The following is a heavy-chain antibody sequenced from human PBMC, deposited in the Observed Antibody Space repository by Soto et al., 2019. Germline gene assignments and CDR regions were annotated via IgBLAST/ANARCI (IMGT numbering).Heavy chain of an antibody. V-gene: IGHV4-39*01. J-gene: IGHJ5*01. Sequence: SETLSLTCTVSGASITSGNYYWGWIRRPPGKGLQWIGSSSYTGNTYFNPSLRSRVTISFDTSKNQFSLRLTSVTASDTAVYYCAKPYPPDSWGQGTLVTVSS. CDR2: SSYTGNT. CDR3: AKPYPPDS. CDR1: GASITSGNYY.